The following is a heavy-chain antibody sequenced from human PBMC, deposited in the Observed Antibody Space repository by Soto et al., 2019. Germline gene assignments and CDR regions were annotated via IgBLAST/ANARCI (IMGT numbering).Heavy chain of an antibody. J-gene: IGHJ4*02. Sequence: GGSLRLSCAASGFIFSSFAVSWVRQAPGKGLEWVSGVSGSGGHTYYADSVKGRFTISRDNSKNTLYLQMNSLRAEDTAVYFCAKDSRYSNNWYYFDYWGQGTLVTVSS. CDR2: VSGSGGHT. CDR1: GFIFSSFA. D-gene: IGHD6-13*01. V-gene: IGHV3-23*01. CDR3: AKDSRYSNNWYYFDY.